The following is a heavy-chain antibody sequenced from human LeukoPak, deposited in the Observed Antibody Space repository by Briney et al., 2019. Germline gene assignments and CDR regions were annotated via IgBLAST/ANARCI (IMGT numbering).Heavy chain of an antibody. CDR2: VYYSGST. CDR1: GGSVSSASYY. J-gene: IGHJ6*02. V-gene: IGHV4-61*01. D-gene: IGHD1-1*01. CDR3: ARDCDWNGVDYYYGLDV. Sequence: LETLSLTCTVSGGSVSSASYYWSWIRQPPGKGLEWIGYVYYSGSTNYNPSLKSRVTISVDTSKNQFSLKLTSVTAADTAVYYCARDCDWNGVDYYYGLDVWGQGTTVTVSS.